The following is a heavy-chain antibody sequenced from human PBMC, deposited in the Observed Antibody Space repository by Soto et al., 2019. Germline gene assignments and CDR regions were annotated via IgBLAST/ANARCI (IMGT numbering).Heavy chain of an antibody. D-gene: IGHD2-15*01. Sequence: GESLKISCKGSGYSFTSYWISWVRQMPGKGLEWMGRIDPSDSYTNYSPSFQGHVTISADKSISTAYLQWSSLKASDTAMYYCARPKLEYCSGGSCYGYGMDVWGQGTTVTVSS. J-gene: IGHJ6*02. CDR2: IDPSDSYT. CDR3: ARPKLEYCSGGSCYGYGMDV. V-gene: IGHV5-10-1*01. CDR1: GYSFTSYW.